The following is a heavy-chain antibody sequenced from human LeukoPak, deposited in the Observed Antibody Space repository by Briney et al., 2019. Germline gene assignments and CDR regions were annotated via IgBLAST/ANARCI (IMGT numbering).Heavy chain of an antibody. J-gene: IGHJ6*03. Sequence: ASVTLSLTSSAYTFTINSISWDRLAPGQGIEWIGWLSSYNGNTNYAQKFQGRVTMTTDTSTSTAYMDLRSLRSDDTAVYYCARAPRITILGVVTRYYYYMDVWGKGTTVTVSS. CDR1: AYTFTINS. CDR3: ARAPRITILGVVTRYYYYMDV. CDR2: LSSYNGNT. D-gene: IGHD3-3*01. V-gene: IGHV1-18*01.